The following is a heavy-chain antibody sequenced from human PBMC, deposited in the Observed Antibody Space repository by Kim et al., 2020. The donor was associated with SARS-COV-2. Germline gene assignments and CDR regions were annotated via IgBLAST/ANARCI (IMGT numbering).Heavy chain of an antibody. V-gene: IGHV1-2*02. Sequence: ASVKVSCKASGYTFTGYYMHWVRQAPGQGLEWMGWINPNSGGTNYAQKFQGRVTMTRDTSISTAYMELSRLRSDDTAVYYCARETENSSGWYGGGFDYWGQGTLVTVSS. CDR1: GYTFTGYY. CDR2: INPNSGGT. CDR3: ARETENSSGWYGGGFDY. D-gene: IGHD6-19*01. J-gene: IGHJ4*02.